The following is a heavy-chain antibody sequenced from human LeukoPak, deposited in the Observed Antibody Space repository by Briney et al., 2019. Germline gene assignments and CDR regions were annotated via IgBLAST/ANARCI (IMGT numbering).Heavy chain of an antibody. CDR2: INTNTGNP. CDR3: ARDPVPRDGGGYDYIWGSYSYNY. CDR1: GYTFTSYA. J-gene: IGHJ4*02. Sequence: ASVKVSCKASGYTFTSYAMNWVRQAPGQGLEWMGWINTNTGNPTYAQGFTGRVVFSLDTSVSTAYLQISSLKAEDTAVYSCARDPVPRDGGGYDYIWGSYSYNYWGQGTLVTVSS. D-gene: IGHD3-16*02. V-gene: IGHV7-4-1*02.